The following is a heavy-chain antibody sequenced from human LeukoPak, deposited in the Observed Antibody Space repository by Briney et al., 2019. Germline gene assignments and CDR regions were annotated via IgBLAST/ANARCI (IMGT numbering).Heavy chain of an antibody. D-gene: IGHD6-19*01. CDR1: GFTFSSFG. J-gene: IGHJ1*01. CDR2: ISYDGSNK. CDR3: AKDGGWLVLLGYFQH. Sequence: GGSLRLSCAASGFTFSSFGMHWVRQAPGKGLEWVAVISYDGSNKYYADSVKGRFTISRDNSKNTLYLQMNSLRAEDTAVYYCAKDGGWLVLLGYFQHWGQGTLVTVSS. V-gene: IGHV3-30*18.